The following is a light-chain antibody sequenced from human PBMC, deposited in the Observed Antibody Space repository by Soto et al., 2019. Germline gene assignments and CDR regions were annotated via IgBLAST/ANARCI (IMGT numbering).Light chain of an antibody. CDR1: QSVGNN. V-gene: IGKV3-15*01. Sequence: EIVMTQSPATLSVSPRERATLSCRASQSVGNNFAWYQQKPGQAPRLLIYGVSIRATGVPSRFSGSGSGTESTLTISSLQSEDFAVYYCQQYSNCPLTFGGGTKVDI. CDR3: QQYSNCPLT. J-gene: IGKJ4*01. CDR2: GVS.